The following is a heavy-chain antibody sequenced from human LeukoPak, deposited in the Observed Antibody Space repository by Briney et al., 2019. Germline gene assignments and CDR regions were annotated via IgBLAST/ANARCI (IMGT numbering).Heavy chain of an antibody. Sequence: GGSLRLSCAASGFTFSSYSMNWVRQAPGKGLEWVSSISSSSSYIYYADSVKGRFTISRDNAKNSLYLQMNSLRAEDTAVYYCARGPYGSGSPDDYYMDVWGKGTTVTISS. CDR2: ISSSSSYI. CDR1: GFTFSSYS. CDR3: ARGPYGSGSPDDYYMDV. J-gene: IGHJ6*03. D-gene: IGHD3-10*01. V-gene: IGHV3-21*01.